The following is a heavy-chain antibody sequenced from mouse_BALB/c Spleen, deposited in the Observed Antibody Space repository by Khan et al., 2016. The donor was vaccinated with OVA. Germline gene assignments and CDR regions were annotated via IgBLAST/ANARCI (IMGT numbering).Heavy chain of an antibody. CDR3: TRGDPGNFDF. D-gene: IGHD2-13*01. CDR1: GYTFTSYW. CDR2: IYPSDSYT. Sequence: QVQLQQSGAELVRPGASVKLSCKASGYTFTSYWINWVKQRPGQGLEWIGNIYPSDSYTNYNQNFKDKATLTVDKFSSTAYMQLSSPTSEGSAVYYCTRGDPGNFDFWGQGTTLTVPS. V-gene: IGHV1-69*02. J-gene: IGHJ2*01.